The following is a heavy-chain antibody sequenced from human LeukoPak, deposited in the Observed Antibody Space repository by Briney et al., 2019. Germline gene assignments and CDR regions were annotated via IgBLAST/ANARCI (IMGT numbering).Heavy chain of an antibody. CDR2: IYYSGTT. Sequence: PSETLSLTCTVSGGSISSYYWSWIRQPPGKGLEWIGYIYYSGTTNHNPSLKSRVTISVDTSKNQFSLKLSSVTAADTAVYYCARDRGYDFDYWGQGTLVTVSS. J-gene: IGHJ4*02. D-gene: IGHD3-22*01. V-gene: IGHV4-59*12. CDR3: ARDRGYDFDY. CDR1: GGSISSYY.